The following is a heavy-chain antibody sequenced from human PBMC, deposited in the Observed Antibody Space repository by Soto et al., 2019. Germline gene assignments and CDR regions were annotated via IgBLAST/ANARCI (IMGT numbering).Heavy chain of an antibody. J-gene: IGHJ6*03. CDR2: IIPILGIA. Sequence: SVKVSCKASGGTFSSYTISWVRQAPGQGLEWMGRIIPILGIANYAQKFQGRVTITADKSTSTAYMELSSLRSEDTAVYYCARDERDTATSYYYYYMDVWGQGTTVTVSS. CDR3: ARDERDTATSYYYYYMDV. V-gene: IGHV1-69*04. CDR1: GGTFSSYT. D-gene: IGHD5-18*01.